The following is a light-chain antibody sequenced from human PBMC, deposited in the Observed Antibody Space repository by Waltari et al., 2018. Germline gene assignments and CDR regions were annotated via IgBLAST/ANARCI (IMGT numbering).Light chain of an antibody. CDR1: QDILYNSNNKNY. Sequence: DIVMTQSPGSLVVSLGERATINCKSGQDILYNSNNKNYLAWYQHKPGQSPELLFYWASTRASGVPDRFSGSGSGTDFTLTISRVQAEDVAIYYCQQYYKTPSFGGGTKVE. CDR3: QQYYKTPS. J-gene: IGKJ4*01. CDR2: WAS. V-gene: IGKV4-1*01.